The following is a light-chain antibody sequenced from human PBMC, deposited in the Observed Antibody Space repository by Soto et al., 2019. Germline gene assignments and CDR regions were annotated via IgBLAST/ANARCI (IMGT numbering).Light chain of an antibody. J-gene: IGKJ1*01. Sequence: EIVLTQSPGTLSLSPGERATLSCRASQSVSSSYLAWYQQKPGQAPRLLIYGASSRATGIPDRFSGSGSGTDFTLTISRLXPEDFAVYYRQQYGSSPRRTFGQGTKVDIK. CDR2: GAS. CDR1: QSVSSSY. V-gene: IGKV3-20*01. CDR3: QQYGSSPRRT.